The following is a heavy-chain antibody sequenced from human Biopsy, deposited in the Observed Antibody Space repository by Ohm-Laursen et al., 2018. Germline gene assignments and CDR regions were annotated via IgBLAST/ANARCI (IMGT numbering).Heavy chain of an antibody. D-gene: IGHD3-3*01. Sequence: SETLSLTCGVSGGSIISYYWTWIRQPPGKGLEWIGHVYNGGITNYNPSLKSRVTISKDMSKNQFSLQVNSVTAADTAVYYCARTPRDSFWSGSYKRGLWFDPWGQGTLVIVSS. V-gene: IGHV4-59*01. J-gene: IGHJ5*02. CDR2: VYNGGIT. CDR1: GGSIISYY. CDR3: ARTPRDSFWSGSYKRGLWFDP.